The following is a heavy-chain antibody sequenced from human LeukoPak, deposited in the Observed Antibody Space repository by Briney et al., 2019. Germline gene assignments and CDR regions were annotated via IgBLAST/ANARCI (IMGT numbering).Heavy chain of an antibody. Sequence: GGSLRLSCAASGFTFSSYAMSWVRQAPGKGLEWVSAISGSGGSTYYADSVKGRFTISRDKSKNTLYLQMNSLRAEDTAVYYCAKDWAITMIVDAFDIWGQGTMVTVSS. CDR2: ISGSGGST. D-gene: IGHD3-22*01. V-gene: IGHV3-23*01. CDR1: GFTFSSYA. CDR3: AKDWAITMIVDAFDI. J-gene: IGHJ3*02.